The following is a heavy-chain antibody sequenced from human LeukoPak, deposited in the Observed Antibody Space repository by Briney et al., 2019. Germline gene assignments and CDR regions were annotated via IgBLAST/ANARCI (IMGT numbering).Heavy chain of an antibody. Sequence: SETLSLTCTVSGGSISSSSYYWGWIRQPPGKGLEWIGSIYSGGSTNYNPSLKSRVTVLVDTSKNQFSLRLSSVTAADTAVYYCARSRRVGDSGWYYFDYWGQGTLVTVSS. CDR2: IYSGGST. V-gene: IGHV4-39*07. CDR1: GGSISSSSYY. D-gene: IGHD6-19*01. CDR3: ARSRRVGDSGWYYFDY. J-gene: IGHJ4*02.